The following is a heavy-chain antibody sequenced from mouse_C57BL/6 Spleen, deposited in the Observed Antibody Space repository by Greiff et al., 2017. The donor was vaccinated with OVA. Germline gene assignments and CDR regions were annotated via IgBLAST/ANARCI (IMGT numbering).Heavy chain of an antibody. CDR1: GFTFSDYG. CDR2: ISNLAYSI. Sequence: EVMLVESGGGLVQPGGSLKLSCAASGFTFSDYGMAWVRQAPRKGPEWVAFISNLAYSIYYADTVTGRFTISRENAKNTLYLEMSSLRSEDTAMYYCARHSYYGYLDYWGQGTTLTVSS. CDR3: ARHSYYGYLDY. J-gene: IGHJ2*01. D-gene: IGHD2-10*01. V-gene: IGHV5-15*01.